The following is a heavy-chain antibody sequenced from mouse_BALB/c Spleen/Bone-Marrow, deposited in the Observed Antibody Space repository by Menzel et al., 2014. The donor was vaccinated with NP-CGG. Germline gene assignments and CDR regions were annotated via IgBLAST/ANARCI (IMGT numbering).Heavy chain of an antibody. CDR1: GYTFTSYY. Sequence: QVQLQQSGAELVKPGASVTLSCKASGYTFTSYYMYWVKQRPGQGLEWIGEINPSNGGTNFNEKFKSKATLTVDKSSSTAYMQLSSLTSEDSAVYYCTRGRRDAMDYWGQGTSVTVSS. CDR2: INPSNGGT. CDR3: TRGRRDAMDY. J-gene: IGHJ4*01. V-gene: IGHV1S81*02. D-gene: IGHD3-1*01.